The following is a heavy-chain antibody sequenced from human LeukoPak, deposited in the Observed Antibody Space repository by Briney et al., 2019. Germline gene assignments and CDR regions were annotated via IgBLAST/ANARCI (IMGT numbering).Heavy chain of an antibody. CDR2: INPSGGST. CDR3: ARAAIAARYYFDY. J-gene: IGHJ4*02. V-gene: IGHV1-46*01. CDR1: GYIFTSFY. D-gene: IGHD6-6*01. Sequence: ASVNVSCTASGYIFTSFYIHWVRQAPGQGLEWMGIINPSGGSTNYAQKFQGRVTMTRDTSTSTIYMELSSLRSEDTAVYYCARAAIAARYYFDYWGQGSLVTVSS.